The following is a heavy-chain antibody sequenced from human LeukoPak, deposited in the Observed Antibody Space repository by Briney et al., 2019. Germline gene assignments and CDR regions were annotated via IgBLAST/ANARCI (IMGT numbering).Heavy chain of an antibody. V-gene: IGHV5-51*01. CDR1: GYSFTSHW. J-gene: IGHJ4*02. CDR3: ARLGGEWLSQKYYFDY. Sequence: GESLQISCQGSGYSFTSHWIGWVRQMPGKGLEWMGIIYPRDSDTRYSPSFQGQVTISADKSISTAYLQWSSLKASDTAMYYCARLGGEWLSQKYYFDYWGQGTLVTVSS. D-gene: IGHD3-3*01. CDR2: IYPRDSDT.